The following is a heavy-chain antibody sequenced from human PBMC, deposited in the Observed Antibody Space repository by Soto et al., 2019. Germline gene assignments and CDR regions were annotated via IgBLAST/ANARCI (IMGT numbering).Heavy chain of an antibody. Sequence: PSETLSLTCTVSGGSISSGDYYWSWIRQPSGKGLEWIGYIYYSGSTYYNPSLKSRVTVSVDTSKNQFSLKLSSVTAADTAVYYCARSSTITFGGVIVIYDWFDPWGQGTLVTVSS. CDR1: GGSISSGDYY. V-gene: IGHV4-30-4*01. CDR3: ARSSTITFGGVIVIYDWFDP. CDR2: IYYSGST. D-gene: IGHD3-16*02. J-gene: IGHJ5*02.